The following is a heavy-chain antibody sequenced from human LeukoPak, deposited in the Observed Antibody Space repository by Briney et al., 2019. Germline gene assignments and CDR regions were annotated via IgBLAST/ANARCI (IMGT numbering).Heavy chain of an antibody. CDR3: ARHPIAAAVNFDY. D-gene: IGHD6-13*01. J-gene: IGHJ4*02. Sequence: SETLSLTCTVSGGSISSYYWSWIRQPPVKGLEWIGYIYYSGSTNYNPSLKSRVTISVDTSKNQFSLKLSSVTAADTAVYYCARHPIAAAVNFDYWGQGTLVTVSS. CDR1: GGSISSYY. V-gene: IGHV4-59*08. CDR2: IYYSGST.